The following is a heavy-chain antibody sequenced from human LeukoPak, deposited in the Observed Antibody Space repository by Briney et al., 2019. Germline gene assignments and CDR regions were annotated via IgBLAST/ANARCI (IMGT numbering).Heavy chain of an antibody. D-gene: IGHD3-3*01. Sequence: PGRSLRLSCAASGFTFSSSSMNWVRQAPGKGLEWVSSISSSSSYIYYADSVKGRFTISRDNAKNSLYPQMDSLRAEDTAVYYCATSDDLWSGMDNWGQGTLVTVSS. CDR3: ATSDDLWSGMDN. V-gene: IGHV3-21*01. J-gene: IGHJ4*02. CDR1: GFTFSSSS. CDR2: ISSSSSYI.